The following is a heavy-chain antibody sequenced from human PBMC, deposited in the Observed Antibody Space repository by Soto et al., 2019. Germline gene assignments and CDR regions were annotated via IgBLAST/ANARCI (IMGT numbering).Heavy chain of an antibody. V-gene: IGHV1-24*01. CDR2: FDPEDGET. CDR1: GYTLTELS. J-gene: IGHJ6*02. CDR3: ATDSRPVLRFLEWFNGMDV. Sequence: ASVKVSCKVSGYTLTELSMHWVRQAPGKGLEWMGGFDPEDGETIYAQKFQGRVTMTEDTSTDTAYMELSSLRSEDTAVYYCATDSRPVLRFLEWFNGMDVWGQGTTVTASS. D-gene: IGHD3-3*01.